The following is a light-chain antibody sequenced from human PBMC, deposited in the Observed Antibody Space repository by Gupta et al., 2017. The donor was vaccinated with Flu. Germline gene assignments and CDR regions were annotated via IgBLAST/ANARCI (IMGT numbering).Light chain of an antibody. Sequence: SDVLTQPPSVSAASGQTAIITCGGNNIGRERVQWYQQKPGQPPVLVVEEDSDRPSGLPERCEGVCAGTTAMSNSSSVEVGDEAHYYCTVWDGRSDQVFGGGTKFTVL. CDR3: TVWDGRSDQV. CDR1: NIGRER. CDR2: EDS. V-gene: IGLV3-21*02. J-gene: IGLJ3*02.